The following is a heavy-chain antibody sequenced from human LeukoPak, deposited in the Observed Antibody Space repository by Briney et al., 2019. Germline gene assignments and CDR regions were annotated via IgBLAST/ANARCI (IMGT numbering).Heavy chain of an antibody. CDR1: GYTFSNHG. V-gene: IGHV1-3*01. Sequence: ASVRVSCKASGYTFSNHGVTWVRQARGQGLEWMGWIDAGNGDTRYSQKFQGRVTITRDTSASTAYIELRSLRSEDTAMYYCARGSTSDWPLDHWGQETLVTISS. CDR3: ARGSTSDWPLDH. CDR2: IDAGNGDT. D-gene: IGHD2-2*01. J-gene: IGHJ4*02.